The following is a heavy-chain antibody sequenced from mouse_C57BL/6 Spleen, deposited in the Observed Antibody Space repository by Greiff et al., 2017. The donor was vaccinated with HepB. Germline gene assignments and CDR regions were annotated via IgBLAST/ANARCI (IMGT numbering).Heavy chain of an antibody. CDR3: ARSDGYYAWFAY. CDR2: IDPSDSET. J-gene: IGHJ3*01. CDR1: GYTFTSYW. D-gene: IGHD2-3*01. Sequence: QVQLKQPGAELVRPGSSVKLSCKASGYTFTSYWMHWVKQRPIQGLEWIGNIDPSDSETHYNQKFKDKATLTVDKSSSTAYMQLSSLTSEDSAVYYCARSDGYYAWFAYWGQGTLVTVSA. V-gene: IGHV1-52*01.